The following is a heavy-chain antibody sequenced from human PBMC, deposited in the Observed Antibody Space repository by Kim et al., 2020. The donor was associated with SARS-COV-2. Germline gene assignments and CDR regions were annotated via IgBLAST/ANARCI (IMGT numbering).Heavy chain of an antibody. CDR3: ARGEWLPPDY. CDR2: IYYSGST. J-gene: IGHJ4*02. V-gene: IGHV4-39*07. CDR1: GGSISSSSYY. Sequence: SETLSLTCTVSGGSISSSSYYWGWIRQPPGKGLEWIGSIYYSGSTYYNPSLKSRVTISVDTSKNQFSLKLSSVTAADTAVYYCARGEWLPPDYWGQGTLVTVSS. D-gene: IGHD6-19*01.